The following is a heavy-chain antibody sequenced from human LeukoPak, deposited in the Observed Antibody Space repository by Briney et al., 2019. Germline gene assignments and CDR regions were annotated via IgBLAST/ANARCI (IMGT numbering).Heavy chain of an antibody. V-gene: IGHV3-48*02. Sequence: QPGGSLRLSCAASGFAFNTYSMNWVRQAPGKGLQWVSSITTSSTTKYYADSVKGRFTISRDNAKNSLYLQMDSLRDEDTAVYYCVRDAAYSAFNMWGQGTMVTGSS. CDR2: ITTSSTTK. CDR1: GFAFNTYS. CDR3: VRDAAYSAFNM. D-gene: IGHD4-11*01. J-gene: IGHJ3*02.